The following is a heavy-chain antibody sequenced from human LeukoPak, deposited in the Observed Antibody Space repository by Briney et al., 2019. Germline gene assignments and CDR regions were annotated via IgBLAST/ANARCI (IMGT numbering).Heavy chain of an antibody. Sequence: GGSLRLSCAASGFTFSSFDMNWVRQAPGQGLEWVSSISSSSSYIYYADSVKGRFTISRDNAKNSLYLQMNSLRAEDTAVYYCARDTNFIPGSGSYYNEYYFDYWGQGTLVTVSS. CDR3: ARDTNFIPGSGSYYNEYYFDY. V-gene: IGHV3-21*01. CDR2: ISSSSSYI. CDR1: GFTFSSFD. D-gene: IGHD3-10*01. J-gene: IGHJ4*02.